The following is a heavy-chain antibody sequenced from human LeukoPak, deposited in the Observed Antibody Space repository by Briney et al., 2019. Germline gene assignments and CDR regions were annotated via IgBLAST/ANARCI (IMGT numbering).Heavy chain of an antibody. CDR2: IRYDGSNK. CDR3: ARDRSGAAAGIGDY. CDR1: GFTFSSYG. J-gene: IGHJ4*02. Sequence: GGSLRLSCAASGFTFSSYGMHWVRQAPGKGLEWVAFIRYDGSNKYYADSVKGRFTISRDNSKNTLYLQMNSLRAEDTAVYYCARDRSGAAAGIGDYWGQGTLVTVSS. D-gene: IGHD6-13*01. V-gene: IGHV3-30*02.